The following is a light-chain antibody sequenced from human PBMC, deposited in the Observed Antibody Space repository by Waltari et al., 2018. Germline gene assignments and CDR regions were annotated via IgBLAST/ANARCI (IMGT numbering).Light chain of an antibody. CDR2: NTS. J-gene: IGKJ4*01. Sequence: IVLTQSPAPLSLSQGERATLSCRASQSVTGYLAWYQQKPGQATSLLIYNTSKRATGIPARFSGSGSGTDFTLTISSLEPEDFAVYYCHQRSNWPLTFGGGTKVEIK. CDR3: HQRSNWPLT. V-gene: IGKV3-11*01. CDR1: QSVTGY.